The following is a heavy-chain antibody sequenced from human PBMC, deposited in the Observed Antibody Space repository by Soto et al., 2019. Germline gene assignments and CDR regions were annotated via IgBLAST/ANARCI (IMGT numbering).Heavy chain of an antibody. CDR3: ARDDTTGLFDF. J-gene: IGHJ4*02. D-gene: IGHD4-17*01. CDR2: ISHTGRT. Sequence: TSETLSLTCSVSTGSMRTYYWTWIRQSPGKGLEWIGQISHTGRTKYSPSLESRVTISVDTSRKQFSLKLTSVTAADTALYYCARDDTTGLFDFWGQGTLVTVSS. V-gene: IGHV4-59*01. CDR1: TGSMRTYY.